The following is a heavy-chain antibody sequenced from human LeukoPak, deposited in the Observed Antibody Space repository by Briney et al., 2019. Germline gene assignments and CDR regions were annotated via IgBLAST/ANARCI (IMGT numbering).Heavy chain of an antibody. CDR1: GYTFTSYY. Sequence: GASVKVSCKASGYTFTSYYMHWVRQAPGQGLEWMGIINPSGGSTSYAQKFQGRVTMTRDMSTSTVYMELSSLRSEDTAVYYCARDRYGSGPHDAFDIWGQGTMVTVSS. CDR3: ARDRYGSGPHDAFDI. J-gene: IGHJ3*02. V-gene: IGHV1-46*01. D-gene: IGHD3-10*01. CDR2: INPSGGST.